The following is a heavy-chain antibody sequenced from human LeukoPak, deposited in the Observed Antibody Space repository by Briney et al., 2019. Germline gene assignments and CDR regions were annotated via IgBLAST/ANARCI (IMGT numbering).Heavy chain of an antibody. V-gene: IGHV3-23*01. Sequence: GGSLRLSCAASGFTFSSYAMSWVRQAPGKGLEWVSAISGSGGSTYYADSVKGRFTISRDNSKNTLYLQMNSLRAEDTAVYYCARAIYDSSGGYNWFDPWGQGTLVTVSS. D-gene: IGHD3-22*01. CDR3: ARAIYDSSGGYNWFDP. CDR2: ISGSGGST. J-gene: IGHJ5*02. CDR1: GFTFSSYA.